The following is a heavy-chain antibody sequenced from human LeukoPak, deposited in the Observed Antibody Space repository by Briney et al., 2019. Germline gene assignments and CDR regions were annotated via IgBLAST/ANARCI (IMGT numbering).Heavy chain of an antibody. V-gene: IGHV1-46*01. CDR1: GYTFTNFY. D-gene: IGHD4-17*01. CDR3: ARAPLYGDYGIDY. Sequence: ASVKVSCKTSGYTFTNFYMRWVRQAPGQGLEWMGIINPSGGNTGYAQKFQGRVTMTRDTSTSTAYMELSSLRSEDTAVYYCARAPLYGDYGIDYWGQGTLVTVSS. J-gene: IGHJ4*02. CDR2: INPSGGNT.